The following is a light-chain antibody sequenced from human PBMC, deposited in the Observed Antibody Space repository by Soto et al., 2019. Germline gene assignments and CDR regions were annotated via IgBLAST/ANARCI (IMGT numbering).Light chain of an antibody. V-gene: IGKV1-39*01. CDR1: QSIGKH. CDR3: QQSYSSPTT. Sequence: DIQTAESPSLLSSSVGDRVTITCRASQSIGKHLNWYQQKPGKAPKFLIYGASTLQSGVPSRFTGSGSGTDFTLPVNSLEPEHFVTSYCQQSYSSPTTLGQGTRLEIK. CDR2: GAS. J-gene: IGKJ5*01.